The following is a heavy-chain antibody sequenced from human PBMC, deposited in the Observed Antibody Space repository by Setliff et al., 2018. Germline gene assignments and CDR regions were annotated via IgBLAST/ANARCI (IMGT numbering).Heavy chain of an antibody. V-gene: IGHV5-51*01. Sequence: GESLKISSKGSGYSFTSYWIGWVRQMPGKGLEWMGIIYPGDSDTRYSPSFQGQVTISADKSISTAYLQWSSLKASDTAMYYCARQFYYDSSGTGAFDIWGQGTMVTVSS. CDR1: GYSFTSYW. CDR2: IYPGDSDT. CDR3: ARQFYYDSSGTGAFDI. J-gene: IGHJ3*02. D-gene: IGHD3-22*01.